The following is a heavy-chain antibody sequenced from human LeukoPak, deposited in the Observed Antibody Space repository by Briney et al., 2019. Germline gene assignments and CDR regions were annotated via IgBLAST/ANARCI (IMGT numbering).Heavy chain of an antibody. V-gene: IGHV1-2*02. Sequence: ASVKVSCKASGYTFTGYYMHWVRQAPGQGLEWMGWINPNSGGTNYAQKFQGRVTMTRDTSISTAYMELSSLTSDDTAVYYCARVYSGYENFDYWGQGTLVTVSS. CDR2: INPNSGGT. CDR3: ARVYSGYENFDY. CDR1: GYTFTGYY. J-gene: IGHJ4*02. D-gene: IGHD5-12*01.